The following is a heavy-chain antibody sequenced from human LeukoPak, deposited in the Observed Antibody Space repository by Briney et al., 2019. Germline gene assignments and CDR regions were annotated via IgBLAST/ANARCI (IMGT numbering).Heavy chain of an antibody. J-gene: IGHJ4*02. Sequence: PGGSLRLSCVVSGFNVSNNCMTWVRQAPGKGLEWVSSISSSSSYIYYADSVKGRFTISRDNAKNSLYLQMNSLRAEDTAVYYCASTLSSSWYFVYWGQGTLVTVSS. CDR2: ISSSSSYI. V-gene: IGHV3-21*01. D-gene: IGHD6-13*01. CDR3: ASTLSSSWYFVY. CDR1: GFNVSNNC.